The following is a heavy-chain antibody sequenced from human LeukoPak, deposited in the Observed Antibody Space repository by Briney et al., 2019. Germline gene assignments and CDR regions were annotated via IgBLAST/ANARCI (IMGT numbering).Heavy chain of an antibody. CDR3: ARGPYSSGLVDY. J-gene: IGHJ4*02. Sequence: SETLSLTCTVSGGSISSGGYYWSWIRQHPGKGLEWIGYIYYSGSTYYNPSLKSRVTISVGTSKNQFSLKLSSVTAADTAVYYCARGPYSSGLVDYWGQGTLVTVSS. D-gene: IGHD6-19*01. V-gene: IGHV4-31*03. CDR1: GGSISSGGYY. CDR2: IYYSGST.